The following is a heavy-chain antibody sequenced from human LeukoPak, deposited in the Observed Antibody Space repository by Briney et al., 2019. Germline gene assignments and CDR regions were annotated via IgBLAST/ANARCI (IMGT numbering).Heavy chain of an antibody. J-gene: IGHJ3*02. CDR1: GFTFSSYA. V-gene: IGHV3-23*01. CDR3: AKDPHWNSVDAHDAFDI. CDR2: ISGSGGST. D-gene: IGHD1-7*01. Sequence: PGGSLRLSCAASGFTFSSYAMSWVRQAPGKGLEWVSAISGSGGSTYYADSVKGRFTISRDNSKNTLYLQMNSLRAEDTAVYCCAKDPHWNSVDAHDAFDIWGQGTMVTVSS.